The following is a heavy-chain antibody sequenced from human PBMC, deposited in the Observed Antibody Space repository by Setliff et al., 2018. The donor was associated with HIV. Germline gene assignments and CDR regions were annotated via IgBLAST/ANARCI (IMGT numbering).Heavy chain of an antibody. V-gene: IGHV3-43D*03. CDR1: GFTFNDYA. CDR3: VKDEKVSTGRFQVRFFDY. D-gene: IGHD5-12*01. CDR2: ISWDGGST. Sequence: GGSLRLSCAASGFTFNDYAMHWVRQTPGKGLEWVSLISWDGGSTSYADSVKGRFTISRDNSKSSLYLQMNSLRAEDTALYYCVKDEKVSTGRFQVRFFDYWGQGTLVTVSS. J-gene: IGHJ4*02.